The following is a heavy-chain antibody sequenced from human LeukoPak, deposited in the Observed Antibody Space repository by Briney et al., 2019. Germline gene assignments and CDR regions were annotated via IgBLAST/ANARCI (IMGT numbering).Heavy chain of an antibody. CDR1: GGSISSGGYS. J-gene: IGHJ3*02. V-gene: IGHV4-30-2*01. D-gene: IGHD5-18*01. CDR3: ARGYSYGYLGGGAFDI. Sequence: SETLSLTCTVSGGSISSGGYSWSWIRQPPGKGLEWIGYIYHSGSTYYNPSLKSRVTISVDRSKNQFSLKLSSVTAADTAVYYCARGYSYGYLGGGAFDIWGQGTMVTVSS. CDR2: IYHSGST.